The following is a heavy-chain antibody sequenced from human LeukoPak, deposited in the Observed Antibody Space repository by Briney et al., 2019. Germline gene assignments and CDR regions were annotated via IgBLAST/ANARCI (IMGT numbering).Heavy chain of an antibody. CDR2: ISSSSSTI. CDR1: GFTFSSYA. J-gene: IGHJ4*02. D-gene: IGHD3-10*01. CDR3: ARDFRPRRVWFGELYPFDY. Sequence: GGSLRLSCAASGFTFSSYAMSWVRQAPGKGLEWVSYISSSSSTIYYADSVKGRFTISRDNAKNSLYLQMNSLRAEDTAVYYCARDFRPRRVWFGELYPFDYWGQGTLVTVSS. V-gene: IGHV3-48*04.